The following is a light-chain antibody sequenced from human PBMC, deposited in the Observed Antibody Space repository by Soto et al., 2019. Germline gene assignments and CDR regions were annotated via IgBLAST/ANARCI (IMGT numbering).Light chain of an antibody. CDR1: SSDVGAYKY. V-gene: IGLV2-8*01. Sequence: QSALTQPPSASGSPGXSVTISCTGTSSDVGAYKYVSWYQQYPGKAPKLMIYEVSKRPSGVPARFSGSKSGNTASLTVSGLQSEDEADYYCTSYVGSDTWVFGGGTKVTVL. CDR2: EVS. CDR3: TSYVGSDTWV. J-gene: IGLJ3*02.